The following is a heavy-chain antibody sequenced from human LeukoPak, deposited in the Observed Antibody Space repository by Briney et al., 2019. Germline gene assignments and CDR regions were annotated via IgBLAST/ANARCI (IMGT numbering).Heavy chain of an antibody. CDR2: ISRNSGSI. Sequence: GGSLRLSCAASGFTFDDYAMHWVRQAPGKGLEWVSGISRNSGSIGYADSVKGRFTISRDNAKNTLYLQMNSLKTEDTAVYYCTTEGTTVTTPNAFDIWGQGTMVTVSS. J-gene: IGHJ3*02. CDR1: GFTFDDYA. CDR3: TTEGTTVTTPNAFDI. D-gene: IGHD4-17*01. V-gene: IGHV3-9*01.